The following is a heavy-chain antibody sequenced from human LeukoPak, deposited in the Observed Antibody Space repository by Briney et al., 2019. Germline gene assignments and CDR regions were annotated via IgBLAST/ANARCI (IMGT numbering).Heavy chain of an antibody. V-gene: IGHV3-30*02. CDR2: IRYDGGNK. CDR3: ARDPDRDYSGYDLGY. CDR1: GFTFSSYG. Sequence: PGGSLRLSCAASGFTFSSYGMHWVRQAPGKGLEWVAFIRYDGGNKYYADSVKGRFTISRDNSKNTLYLQMNSLRAEDTAVYYCARDPDRDYSGYDLGYWGQGTLVTVSS. J-gene: IGHJ4*02. D-gene: IGHD5-12*01.